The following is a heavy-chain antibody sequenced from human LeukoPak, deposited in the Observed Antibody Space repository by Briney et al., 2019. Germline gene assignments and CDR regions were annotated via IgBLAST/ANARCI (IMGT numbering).Heavy chain of an antibody. Sequence: ASVKVSCKAPGYTFTSYGISWVRQAPGQGLEWMGWISAYNGNTNYAQKLQGRVTMTTDTSTSTAYMELRSLRSDDTAVYYCATTNQYSSGCEWADYSGQGTLVTVSS. V-gene: IGHV1-18*01. CDR1: GYTFTSYG. D-gene: IGHD6-19*01. CDR2: ISAYNGNT. J-gene: IGHJ4*02. CDR3: ATTNQYSSGCEWADY.